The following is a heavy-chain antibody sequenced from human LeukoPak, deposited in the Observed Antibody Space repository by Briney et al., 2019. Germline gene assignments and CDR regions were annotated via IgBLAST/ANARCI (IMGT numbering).Heavy chain of an antibody. V-gene: IGHV1-8*03. Sequence: ASVKASCKASGYTFTSYDINWVRQATGQGLEWMGWMNPNSGNTGYAQKFQGRVTITRNTSISTAYMELSSLRSEDTAVYYCARVIAVAGRDYYYYYMDVWGKGTTVTVSS. CDR2: MNPNSGNT. J-gene: IGHJ6*03. CDR3: ARVIAVAGRDYYYYYMDV. CDR1: GYTFTSYD. D-gene: IGHD6-19*01.